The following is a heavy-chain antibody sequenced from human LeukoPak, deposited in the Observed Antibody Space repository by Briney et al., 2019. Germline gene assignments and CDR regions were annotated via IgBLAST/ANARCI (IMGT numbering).Heavy chain of an antibody. J-gene: IGHJ4*02. Sequence: PSETLSLTCTVSGGSINSYYWSWIRQPPGKGLEWIGYIYYSGSTNYNPSLKSRVTISVDTSKNQFSLKLSSVTAADTAVYYCAGRYYYYDTSGYFDYWGQGTLVTVSS. CDR2: IYYSGST. CDR3: AGRYYYYDTSGYFDY. V-gene: IGHV4-59*12. D-gene: IGHD3-22*01. CDR1: GGSINSYY.